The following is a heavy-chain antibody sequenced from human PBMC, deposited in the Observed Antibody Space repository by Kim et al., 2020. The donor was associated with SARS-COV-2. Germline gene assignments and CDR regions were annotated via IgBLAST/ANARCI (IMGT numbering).Heavy chain of an antibody. D-gene: IGHD2-2*01. V-gene: IGHV3-30*18. J-gene: IGHJ6*01. Sequence: GGSLRLSCAASGFTFSSYGMHWVRQAPGKGLEWVAVISYDGSNKYYADSVKGRFTISRDNSKNTLYLQMNSLRAEDTAVYYCAKDLEDCSSTSCYGDYY. CDR3: AKDLEDCSSTSCYGDYY. CDR1: GFTFSSYG. CDR2: ISYDGSNK.